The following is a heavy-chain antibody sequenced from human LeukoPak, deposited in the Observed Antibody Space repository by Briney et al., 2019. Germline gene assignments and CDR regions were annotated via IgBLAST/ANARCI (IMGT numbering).Heavy chain of an antibody. Sequence: SVKVSCKASGGTFSSYAISWVRQAPGQGLEWMGGIIPIFGTANYAQKFQGRVTITADESTSTAYMELSSLRSEDTAVYYCARDGNSNYYYYYGIDVWGQGTTVTVSS. D-gene: IGHD4-11*01. CDR3: ARDGNSNYYYYYGIDV. CDR2: IIPIFGTA. V-gene: IGHV1-69*13. J-gene: IGHJ6*02. CDR1: GGTFSSYA.